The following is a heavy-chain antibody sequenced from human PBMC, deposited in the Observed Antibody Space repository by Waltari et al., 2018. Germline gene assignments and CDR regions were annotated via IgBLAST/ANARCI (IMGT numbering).Heavy chain of an antibody. Sequence: QVQLVQSGAEVTKPGASVKVSCKASGYPFTSYGISWVRQAPGQGLEWMGWISAYNGNTNYAQKLQGRVTMTTDTSTSTAYMELRSLRSDDTAVYYCARMPDCSSTSCYADYWGQGTLVTVSS. CDR2: ISAYNGNT. CDR3: ARMPDCSSTSCYADY. V-gene: IGHV1-18*01. D-gene: IGHD2-2*01. CDR1: GYPFTSYG. J-gene: IGHJ4*02.